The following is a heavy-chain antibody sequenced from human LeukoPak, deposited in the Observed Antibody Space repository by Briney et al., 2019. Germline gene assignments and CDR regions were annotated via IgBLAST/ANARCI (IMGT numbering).Heavy chain of an antibody. CDR1: GFTFSNAW. J-gene: IGHJ4*02. Sequence: GGSLRLSCAASGFTFSNAWMSWVRQAPGKGLEWVGRIKSKTDGGTTDYAAPVKGRFTISRDDSKNTLYLQMNSLKTEDTAVYYCTSAYCGGDCPFDYWGQGTLVTVSP. D-gene: IGHD2-21*02. CDR3: TSAYCGGDCPFDY. V-gene: IGHV3-15*01. CDR2: IKSKTDGGTT.